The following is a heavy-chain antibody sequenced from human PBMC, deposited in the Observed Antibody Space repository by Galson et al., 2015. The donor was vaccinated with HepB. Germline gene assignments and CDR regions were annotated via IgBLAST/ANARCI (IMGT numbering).Heavy chain of an antibody. Sequence: SVKVSCKASGYTFTSYAMHWVRQAPGQRLEWMGWINAGNGNTKYSQKFQGRVTITRDTSASTAYMELSSLRSEDTAVYYCASAIRLRRDCGGDCYPFRGMDVWGQGTTVTVSS. CDR3: ASAIRLRRDCGGDCYPFRGMDV. V-gene: IGHV1-3*01. CDR2: INAGNGNT. J-gene: IGHJ6*02. D-gene: IGHD2-21*02. CDR1: GYTFTSYA.